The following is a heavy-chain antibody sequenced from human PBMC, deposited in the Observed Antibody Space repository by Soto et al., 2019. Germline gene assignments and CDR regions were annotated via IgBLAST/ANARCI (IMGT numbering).Heavy chain of an antibody. J-gene: IGHJ4*02. Sequence: GGSLRLSCAASGFTFSSYAMSWVRQAPGKGLEWVSAISGSGGSTYYADSVKGRFNISRDNSKDTLYLQMNSLRAEDTAVYYCAKDGRIADRILGNFDYWGQGTLVTVSS. D-gene: IGHD6-6*01. CDR3: AKDGRIADRILGNFDY. V-gene: IGHV3-23*01. CDR1: GFTFSSYA. CDR2: ISGSGGST.